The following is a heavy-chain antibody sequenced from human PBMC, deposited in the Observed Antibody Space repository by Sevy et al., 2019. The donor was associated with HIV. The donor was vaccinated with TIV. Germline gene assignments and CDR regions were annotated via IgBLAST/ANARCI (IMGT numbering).Heavy chain of an antibody. J-gene: IGHJ6*02. CDR3: AKGDTDYYGMDV. V-gene: IGHV3-23*01. CDR2: ISGSGGST. CDR1: GFTFSTFA. Sequence: GGSLTLSCAASGFTFSTFAMSWVRQPPGKGLEWVSAISGSGGSTYYADSVKGRFTSSRDNSEKTLYLQMNSLRAEDTAVYYCAKGDTDYYGMDVWGQGTTVTVSS.